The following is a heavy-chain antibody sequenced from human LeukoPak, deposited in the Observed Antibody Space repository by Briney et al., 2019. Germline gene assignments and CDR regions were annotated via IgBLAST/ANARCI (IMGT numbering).Heavy chain of an antibody. CDR2: IYYSGST. CDR1: GGSISSYY. CDR3: ALLYNWNDINLVDY. V-gene: IGHV4-59*08. D-gene: IGHD1-1*01. Sequence: SETLSLTCTVSGGSISSYYWSWIRQPPGKGLEWIGYIYYSGSTNYNPSLKSRVTISVDTSKNQFSLKLSSVTAADTAVYYCALLYNWNDINLVDYWGQGTLVTVSS. J-gene: IGHJ4*02.